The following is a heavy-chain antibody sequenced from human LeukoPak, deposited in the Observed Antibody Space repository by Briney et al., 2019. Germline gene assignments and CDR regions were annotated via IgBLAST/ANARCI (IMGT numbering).Heavy chain of an antibody. D-gene: IGHD3-22*01. CDR1: GGSISSSSYY. J-gene: IGHJ3*02. CDR2: IYYSGST. Sequence: PSETLSLTCTVSGGSISSSSYYWGWIRQPPGKGLEWIGSIYYSGSTYYNPSLKSRVTISVDTSKNQFSLKLSSVTAADTAVYYCASDPYYYDSSGYYDAFDIWGQGTMVTVSS. V-gene: IGHV4-39*07. CDR3: ASDPYYYDSSGYYDAFDI.